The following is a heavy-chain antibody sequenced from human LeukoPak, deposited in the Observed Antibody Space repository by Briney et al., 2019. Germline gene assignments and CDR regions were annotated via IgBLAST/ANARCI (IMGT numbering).Heavy chain of an antibody. D-gene: IGHD3-10*01. CDR3: ATRGY. CDR2: IYNSGNN. Sequence: SETLSLTCTVSGGSISSDYWQWIRQPPGKGLEWVGYIYNSGNNHYNSSLKSRVTISIVTSKNQFSLKLASVTAADTAVYYCATRGYWGQGTLVAVSS. V-gene: IGHV4-59*08. J-gene: IGHJ4*02. CDR1: GGSISSDY.